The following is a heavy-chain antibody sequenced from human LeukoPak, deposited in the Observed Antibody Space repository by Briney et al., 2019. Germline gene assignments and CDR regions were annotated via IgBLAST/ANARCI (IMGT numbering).Heavy chain of an antibody. J-gene: IGHJ4*02. D-gene: IGHD3-22*01. CDR2: ISSSGSTI. CDR3: ARGNYDSSGYYVPTDY. CDR1: GFTFSDYY. V-gene: IGHV3-11*01. Sequence: GGSLRLSCAASGFTFSDYYMSWIRQAPGKGLEWVSYISSSGSTIYYADPVKGRFTISRDNAKNSPYLQMNSLRAEDTAVYYCARGNYDSSGYYVPTDYWGQGTLVTVSS.